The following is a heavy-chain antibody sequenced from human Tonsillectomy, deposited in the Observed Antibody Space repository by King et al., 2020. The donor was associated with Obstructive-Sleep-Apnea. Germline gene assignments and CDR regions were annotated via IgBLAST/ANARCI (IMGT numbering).Heavy chain of an antibody. V-gene: IGHV3-73*01. D-gene: IGHD3-22*01. Sequence: VQLVESGGGLVQPGGSLKLSCAASGFTFSGSAMHWVRQASGKGLEWVGRIRSKANSYATAYAASVKGRFTISRDDSKNTAYLQMNSLKTEDTAVYYCTRRGAYDSSGYYFGYRGQGTLVTVSS. CDR3: TRRGAYDSSGYYFGY. CDR2: IRSKANSYAT. J-gene: IGHJ4*02. CDR1: GFTFSGSA.